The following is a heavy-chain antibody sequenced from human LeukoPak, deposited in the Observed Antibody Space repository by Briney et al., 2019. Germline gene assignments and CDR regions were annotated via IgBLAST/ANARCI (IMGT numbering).Heavy chain of an antibody. V-gene: IGHV1-2*02. CDR2: INPKTGGT. CDR1: DYTFSDYY. J-gene: IGHJ4*02. Sequence: GASVKVSRKASDYTFSDYYIHWVRQPPGQGREWVGWINPKTGGTDYAQRFQGSVTMTRDTSINTAYMELNRLKFDDTAVFYCARARGLIYSDYDLFDYWGQGTLVTVSS. CDR3: ARARGLIYSDYDLFDY. D-gene: IGHD5-12*01.